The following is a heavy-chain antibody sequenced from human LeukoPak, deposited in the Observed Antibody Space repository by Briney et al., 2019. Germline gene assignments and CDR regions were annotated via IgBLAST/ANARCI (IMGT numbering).Heavy chain of an antibody. J-gene: IGHJ4*02. Sequence: PSETLSLTCTVSGGSISSGSYYWSWIRQPAGKGLEWIGRIYTSGSTNYNPSLKSRVTISVDTSKNQFSLKLSSVTAADTAVYYCEGLTTVDDYWGQGTLVTVSS. CDR2: IYTSGST. CDR1: GGSISSGSYY. D-gene: IGHD4-11*01. V-gene: IGHV4-61*02. CDR3: EGLTTVDDY.